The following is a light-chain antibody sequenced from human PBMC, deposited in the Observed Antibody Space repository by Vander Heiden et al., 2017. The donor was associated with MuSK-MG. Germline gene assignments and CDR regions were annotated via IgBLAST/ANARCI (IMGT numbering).Light chain of an antibody. J-gene: IGKJ2*01. Sequence: EIVMTQSPAPLSVSPGERATLSCRASQSVNSKLAWYQQNPGQAPSLLIYGASTRATGIPARFSGSGSGTEFTLTISSLQSEDFAVYYCQQYSNWPPYTFGQGTKLEIK. CDR3: QQYSNWPPYT. CDR1: QSVNSK. CDR2: GAS. V-gene: IGKV3-15*01.